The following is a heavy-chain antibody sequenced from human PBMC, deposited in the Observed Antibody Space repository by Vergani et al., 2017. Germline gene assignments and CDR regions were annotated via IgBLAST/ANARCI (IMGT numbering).Heavy chain of an antibody. CDR3: ASQLVAYSSTVYY. CDR2: IIPIFGTT. D-gene: IGHD6-13*01. V-gene: IGHV1-69*13. Sequence: QGQLAQSGAEVKKPGSSVKVSCKASGGPFSSNSISWVRQAPGQGLEWMGRIIPIFGTTSYAQKFQGRVTILADKSTSTAYMELSSLRSEDTAVYYCASQLVAYSSTVYYCGQGTLVTVSS. CDR1: GGPFSSNS. J-gene: IGHJ4*02.